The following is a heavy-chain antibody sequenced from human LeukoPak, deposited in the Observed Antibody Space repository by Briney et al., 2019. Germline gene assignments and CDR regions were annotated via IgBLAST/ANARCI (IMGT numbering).Heavy chain of an antibody. D-gene: IGHD3-22*01. CDR2: INTDGSST. V-gene: IGHV3-74*01. CDR3: AAYDNSGYSKKYFQH. CDR1: GLTFNNYW. J-gene: IGHJ1*01. Sequence: GGSLRLSCAASGLTFNNYWTHWVRQAPGKGLVWVSRINTDGSSTNYADSVKGRFTISRDNAKNTVYLQMNSLRADDTAVYYCAAYDNSGYSKKYFQHWGQGTLVTVSS.